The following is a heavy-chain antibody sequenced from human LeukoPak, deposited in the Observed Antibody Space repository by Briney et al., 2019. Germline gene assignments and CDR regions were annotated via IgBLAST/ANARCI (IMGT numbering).Heavy chain of an antibody. D-gene: IGHD1-26*01. CDR1: GYTFTSYG. CDR2: ISAYNGNT. J-gene: IGHJ4*02. Sequence: ASVTVSCKASGYTFTSYGICWVRQVPGQGLEWMGWISAYNGNTNYAQKLQGRVTMTTDTSTSKAYMELRSLSSDDTAVYYCARVGGSYHFDYWGQGTLVTVSS. CDR3: ARVGGSYHFDY. V-gene: IGHV1-18*01.